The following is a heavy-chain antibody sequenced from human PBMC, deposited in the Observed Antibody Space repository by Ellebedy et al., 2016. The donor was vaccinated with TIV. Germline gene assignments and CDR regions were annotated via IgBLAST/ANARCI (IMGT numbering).Heavy chain of an antibody. Sequence: ASVKVSCXASGYTFTSYDINWVRQATGQGLEWMGWMNPNSGNTSYAQKFQGRVTMTRNTSISTAYMELSSLRSEDTAVYYCVRVSEVRYDSSGYDYWGQGTLVTVSS. CDR1: GYTFTSYD. CDR2: MNPNSGNT. CDR3: VRVSEVRYDSSGYDY. D-gene: IGHD3-22*01. V-gene: IGHV1-8*01. J-gene: IGHJ4*02.